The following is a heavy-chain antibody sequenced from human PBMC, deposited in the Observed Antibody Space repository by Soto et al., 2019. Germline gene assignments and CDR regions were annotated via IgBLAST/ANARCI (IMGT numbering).Heavy chain of an antibody. D-gene: IGHD3-3*01. CDR2: IYYSGST. V-gene: IGHV4-61*08. J-gene: IGHJ5*02. Sequence: PSETLSLTCTVSGGSMSSGGYYWSWIRQHPGKGLECIGYIYYSGSTYYSPSLKSRVTISVDTSKNQFSLKLSSVTAADTAVYYCARGLGTYDFWSGYRTVYNWFDPWGQGTLVTVSS. CDR3: ARGLGTYDFWSGYRTVYNWFDP. CDR1: GGSMSSGGYY.